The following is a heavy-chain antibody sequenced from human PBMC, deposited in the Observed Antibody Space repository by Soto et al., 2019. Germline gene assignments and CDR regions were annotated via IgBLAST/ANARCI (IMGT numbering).Heavy chain of an antibody. CDR1: GFTFSLYG. Sequence: GGSLRLSCAASGFTFSLYGMHWVRQAPGKGLEWLAVTSYDGSNEYYADSVKGRFTISRDKSKNTLYLQMNSLRPEDTAVYYCAKDGREYSSPSSLDYWGRGTLVTVSS. V-gene: IGHV3-30*18. CDR3: AKDGREYSSPSSLDY. D-gene: IGHD6-6*01. J-gene: IGHJ4*02. CDR2: TSYDGSNE.